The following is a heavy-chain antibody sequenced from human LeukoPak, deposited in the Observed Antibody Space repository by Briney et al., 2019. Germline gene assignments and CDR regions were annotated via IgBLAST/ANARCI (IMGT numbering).Heavy chain of an antibody. CDR2: INHSGST. Sequence: PSETLSLTCAVYGGSFSGYYWSWIRQPPGKGLEWIGEINHSGSTNYNPSLKSRVTISVDTSKNQFSLKLSSVTAADTAVYYCARATVTTVGFDYWGQGTLVTVSS. J-gene: IGHJ4*02. CDR3: ARATVTTVGFDY. CDR1: GGSFSGYY. D-gene: IGHD4-4*01. V-gene: IGHV4-34*01.